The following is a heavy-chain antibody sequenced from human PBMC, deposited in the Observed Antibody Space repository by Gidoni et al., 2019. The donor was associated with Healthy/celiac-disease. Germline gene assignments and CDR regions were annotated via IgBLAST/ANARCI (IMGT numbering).Heavy chain of an antibody. CDR3: ARDDTYYYDSSGYRPLDY. J-gene: IGHJ4*02. CDR2: IWYDGSNK. V-gene: IGHV3-33*01. D-gene: IGHD3-22*01. Sequence: QVQLVESGGGVVQPGRSLRLSCAASGFTFSSYGLHGVRQAPGKGLEWVAVIWYDGSNKYYADSVKGRFTISRDNSKNTLYLQMNSLRAEDTAVYYCARDDTYYYDSSGYRPLDYWGQGTLVTVSS. CDR1: GFTFSSYG.